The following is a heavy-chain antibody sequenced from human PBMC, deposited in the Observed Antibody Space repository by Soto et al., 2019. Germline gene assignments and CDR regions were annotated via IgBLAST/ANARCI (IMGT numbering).Heavy chain of an antibody. D-gene: IGHD6-13*01. V-gene: IGHV4-59*08. CDR2: IYHSGGT. Sequence: ASEPLSLTCTVSGGAISSYYWSWIRQPPGKGLECIGYIYHSGGTYYNHSLDSRVTISVDTSKTQFSLKLSSVTAADTAVYYCATLAAAGTRWGQGTPVTVSS. CDR1: GGAISSYY. CDR3: ATLAAAGTR. J-gene: IGHJ4*02.